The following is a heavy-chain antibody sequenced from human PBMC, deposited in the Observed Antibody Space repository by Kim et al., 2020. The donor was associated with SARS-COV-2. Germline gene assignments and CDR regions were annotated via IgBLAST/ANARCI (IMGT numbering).Heavy chain of an antibody. Sequence: LKSRVTISVDTSKNQFSLKLSSVTAADTAVYYCARRPYDSSYYYYYGMDVWGQGTTVTVSS. J-gene: IGHJ6*02. CDR3: ARRPYDSSYYYYYGMDV. V-gene: IGHV4-59*08. D-gene: IGHD3-3*01.